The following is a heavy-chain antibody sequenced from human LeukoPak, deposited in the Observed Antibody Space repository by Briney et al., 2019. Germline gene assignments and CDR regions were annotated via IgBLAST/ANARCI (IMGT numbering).Heavy chain of an antibody. CDR2: ISGSGGST. V-gene: IGHV3-23*01. D-gene: IGHD5-12*01. J-gene: IGHJ4*02. CDR1: GFTFSSYA. CDR3: ARSGGRYSGYDYFDY. Sequence: RPGGSLRLSYAASGFTFSSYAMSWVRQAPGKGLEWVSAISGSGGSTYYADSVKGRFTISRDNSKNTLYLQMNSLRAEDTAVYYCARSGGRYSGYDYFDYWGRGTLVTVSS.